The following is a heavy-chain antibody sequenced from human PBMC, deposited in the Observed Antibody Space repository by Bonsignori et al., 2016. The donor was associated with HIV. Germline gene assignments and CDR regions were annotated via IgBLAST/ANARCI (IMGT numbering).Heavy chain of an antibody. Sequence: GESLKISCAASGFTFSSHEMNWVRQAPGKGLEWVSYISSSGSTIYYADSVKGRFTISRDNAKNSLYLQMNSLRAEDTAVYYCARGTLYCSSTSCYPDYWGQGTLVTVSS. D-gene: IGHD2-2*01. V-gene: IGHV3-48*03. CDR1: GFTFSSHE. J-gene: IGHJ4*02. CDR2: ISSSGSTI. CDR3: ARGTLYCSSTSCYPDY.